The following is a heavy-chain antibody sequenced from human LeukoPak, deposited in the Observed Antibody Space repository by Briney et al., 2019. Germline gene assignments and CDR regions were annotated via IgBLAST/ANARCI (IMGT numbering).Heavy chain of an antibody. J-gene: IGHJ5*02. V-gene: IGHV3-21*05. Sequence: KTGGSLRLSCAASGFTFSLYAMNWVRQAPGKGLEWVSYINDGSSDIHYADPVKGRFTISRDNARNTLYLQLSSLRAEDTAVYYCARDRDFGVGNWFDPWGQGVLVTVSA. D-gene: IGHD3-3*01. CDR2: INDGSSDI. CDR1: GFTFSLYA. CDR3: ARDRDFGVGNWFDP.